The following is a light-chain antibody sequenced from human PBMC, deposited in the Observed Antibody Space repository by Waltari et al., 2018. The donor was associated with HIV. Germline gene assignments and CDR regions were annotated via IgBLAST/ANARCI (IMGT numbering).Light chain of an antibody. CDR3: GTWDTSLSVGI. V-gene: IGLV1-51*01. CDR1: YSNIGKSF. Sequence: QSVLTQPPSVSAAPGQKVIISCSGGYSNIGKSFVSWYQQLPGTAPKLLIYDSNRRPSGIPDRFSGSKSGTSATLAITGLQSGDEADYFCGTWDTSLSVGIFGGGTKLTVL. CDR2: DSN. J-gene: IGLJ2*01.